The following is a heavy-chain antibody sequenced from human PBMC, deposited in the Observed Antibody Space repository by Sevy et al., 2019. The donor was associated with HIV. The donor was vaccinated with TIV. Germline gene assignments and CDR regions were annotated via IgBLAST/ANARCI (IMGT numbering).Heavy chain of an antibody. CDR2: ISSSGSQK. D-gene: IGHD5-12*01. CDR3: VRDGRRWLQFGLDY. Sequence: GGSLRLSCAASGFTFSDYFMSWIRQAPGKGLEWVAYISSSGSQKYYADSVKGRFTISRDNAKKSLPLQMNSLRAEDTAVYYCVRDGRRWLQFGLDYWGQGALVTVSS. CDR1: GFTFSDYF. V-gene: IGHV3-11*04. J-gene: IGHJ4*02.